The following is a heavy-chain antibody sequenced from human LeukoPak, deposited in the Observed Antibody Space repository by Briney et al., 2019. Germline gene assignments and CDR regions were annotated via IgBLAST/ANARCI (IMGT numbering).Heavy chain of an antibody. CDR2: IYYSGIT. V-gene: IGHV4-59*01. CDR3: ARVRALSYYDSSGDLYYFEY. D-gene: IGHD3-22*01. Sequence: SETLSLTCTVSGGSISSCYWSWLRQPPGKGLEWIGFIYYSGITDYNPSLKVRVTISVDTSKTHFSLRLSSVTAADTAVYYCARVRALSYYDSSGDLYYFEYWGQGTLVTVSS. CDR1: GGSISSCY. J-gene: IGHJ4*02.